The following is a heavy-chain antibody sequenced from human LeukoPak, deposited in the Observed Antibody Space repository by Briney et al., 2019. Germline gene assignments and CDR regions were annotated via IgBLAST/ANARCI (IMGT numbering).Heavy chain of an antibody. J-gene: IGHJ4*02. CDR1: GFTFSSYS. CDR2: ITSSISYI. D-gene: IGHD6-19*01. V-gene: IGHV3-21*01. Sequence: PGGSLRLSCAASGFTFSSYSMNWVRQAGGKGVEWFSSITSSISYISYADSLKGRFPISRHNANNSLYLQPNSLRADDTSVYYCARDFEQWLVFHYWGQGPLVTVSS. CDR3: ARDFEQWLVFHY.